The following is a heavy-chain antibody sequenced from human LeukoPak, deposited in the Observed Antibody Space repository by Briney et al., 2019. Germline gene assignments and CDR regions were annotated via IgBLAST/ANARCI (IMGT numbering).Heavy chain of an antibody. D-gene: IGHD6-19*01. J-gene: IGHJ4*02. CDR3: ARVRYDSGWYDY. CDR2: ISYDGSNK. V-gene: IGHV3-30-3*01. CDR1: GFTFSSCA. Sequence: GGSLRLSCAASGFTFSSCAMHWVRQAPGKGLEWVTVISYDGSNKYYADSVKGRSTISRDNSRNTLYLQMSSLRAEDTAVYYCARVRYDSGWYDYWGQGAQVIVSS.